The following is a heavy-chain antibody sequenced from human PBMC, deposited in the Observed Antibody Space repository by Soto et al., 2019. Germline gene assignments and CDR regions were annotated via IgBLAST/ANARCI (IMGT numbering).Heavy chain of an antibody. CDR3: ARDPACFDCTIGGGWFAP. CDR1: GFTFSSYA. CDR2: ISYDASNK. J-gene: IGHJ5*02. Sequence: QVQLVESGGGVVQPGRSLRLSCAASGFTFSSYAMHWVRQAPGKGLEWVSVISYDASNKYYADSVKGRFTISRDNSKNALYLQMNSLRAEDTAVYYCARDPACFDCTIGGGWFAPWGQGTLVTVSS. V-gene: IGHV3-30*04. D-gene: IGHD2-8*01.